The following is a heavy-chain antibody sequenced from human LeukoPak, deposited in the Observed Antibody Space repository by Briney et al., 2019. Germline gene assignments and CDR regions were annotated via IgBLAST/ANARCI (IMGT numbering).Heavy chain of an antibody. V-gene: IGHV3-48*02. Sequence: GGSLRLPCAASGFTFSPLGMNWVRQAPGRGLEWVSYISSGSSTTYYADSVKGRFTISRDNAKNSLYLQVNSLRDEDTAVYYCARGRGLTLSYHYFDYWGQGTLVTVSS. D-gene: IGHD3-10*01. CDR3: ARGRGLTLSYHYFDY. CDR1: GFTFSPLG. CDR2: ISSGSSTT. J-gene: IGHJ4*02.